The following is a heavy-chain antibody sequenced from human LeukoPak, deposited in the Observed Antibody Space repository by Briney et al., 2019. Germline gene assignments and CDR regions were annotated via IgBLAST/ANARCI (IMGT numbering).Heavy chain of an antibody. D-gene: IGHD7-27*01. CDR3: ARDKNVIGDLLGAFDI. V-gene: IGHV3-66*01. J-gene: IGHJ3*02. CDR2: VHRGGSA. Sequence: GGSLRLSCAASGFTVSSNYMSWVRQAPGKGLEWVSVVHRGGSAYYADSVKGRFTISRDNSKNTLFLQMNNLRDEDTAVYYCARDKNVIGDLLGAFDIWGQGTMVTVSS. CDR1: GFTVSSNY.